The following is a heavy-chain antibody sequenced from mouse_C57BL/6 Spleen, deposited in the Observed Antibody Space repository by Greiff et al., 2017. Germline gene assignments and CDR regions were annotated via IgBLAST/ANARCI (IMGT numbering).Heavy chain of an antibody. V-gene: IGHV8-12*01. CDR1: GFSLSTSGMG. CDR3: ARAYDGYPYYAMDY. CDR2: IYWDDDK. J-gene: IGHJ4*01. D-gene: IGHD2-3*01. Sequence: QVTLKVSGPGILQSSQTLSLTCSFSGFSLSTSGMGVGWIRQPSGKGLEWLAHIYWDDDKRYNPSLKSRPTISKDTSRNQGFLKIISVHTADTATYYCARAYDGYPYYAMDYWGQGTSVTVSS.